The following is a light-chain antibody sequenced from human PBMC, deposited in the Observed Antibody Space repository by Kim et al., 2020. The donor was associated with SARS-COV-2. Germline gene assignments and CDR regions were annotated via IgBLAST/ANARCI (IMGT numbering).Light chain of an antibody. Sequence: GKTVTISCTRSRGSIASNYVQWYQQRPGSAPTTVIYEDNQRPSGVPDRFSGSIDSSSNSASLTISGLKTEDEADYYCQSYDSSLAVFGGGTQLTVL. CDR1: RGSIASNY. CDR2: EDN. V-gene: IGLV6-57*03. J-gene: IGLJ7*01. CDR3: QSYDSSLAV.